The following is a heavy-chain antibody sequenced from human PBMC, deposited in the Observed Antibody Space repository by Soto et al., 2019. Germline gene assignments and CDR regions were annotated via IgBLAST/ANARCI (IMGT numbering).Heavy chain of an antibody. CDR2: INAGNGNT. V-gene: IGHV1-3*01. CDR1: GYTFTSYA. J-gene: IGHJ4*02. Sequence: ASVKVSCKASGYTFTSYAMHWVRQAPGQRLEWMGWINAGNGNTKYSQKFQGRVTITRDTSASIAYMELSSLRSEDTAVYYCARADIVLMVYARIPLDYWGQGTLVTVSS. CDR3: ARADIVLMVYARIPLDY. D-gene: IGHD2-8*01.